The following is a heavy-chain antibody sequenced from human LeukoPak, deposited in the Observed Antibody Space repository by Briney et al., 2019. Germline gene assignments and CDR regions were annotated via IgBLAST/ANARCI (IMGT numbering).Heavy chain of an antibody. CDR2: IWFDGSNT. Sequence: GGSLRLSCAASGFIFSSYAMHWVRQAPGKEPEWVAIIWFDGSNTYYAESVEGRFTISRDNSKNTLYLQMNSLRAEDTAVYYCARRQGWSDAFDIWGQGTMVTVSS. CDR1: GFIFSSYA. J-gene: IGHJ3*02. CDR3: ARRQGWSDAFDI. V-gene: IGHV3-33*01.